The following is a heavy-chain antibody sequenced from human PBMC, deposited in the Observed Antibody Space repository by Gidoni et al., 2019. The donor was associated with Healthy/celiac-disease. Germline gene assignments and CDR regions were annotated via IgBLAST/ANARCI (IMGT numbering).Heavy chain of an antibody. Sequence: EVQLVESGGGLVQPGGSLRLSCASSGFTFSSYWMSWVRQAPGKGLEWVANIKQDGSEKYYVDSVKGRFTISRDNAKNSLYLQMNSLRAEDTAVYYCAREKLPREWLLLRTYPASFDYWGQGTLVTVSS. V-gene: IGHV3-7*03. CDR2: IKQDGSEK. CDR1: GFTFSSYW. D-gene: IGHD3-22*01. J-gene: IGHJ4*02. CDR3: AREKLPREWLLLRTYPASFDY.